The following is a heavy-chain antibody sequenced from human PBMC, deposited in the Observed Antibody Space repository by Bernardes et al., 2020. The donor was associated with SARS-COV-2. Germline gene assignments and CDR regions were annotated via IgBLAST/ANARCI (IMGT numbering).Heavy chain of an antibody. V-gene: IGHV1-18*04. J-gene: IGHJ6*04. CDR3: ARGMGGTTEGYYCGMDV. D-gene: IGHD1-7*01. CDR2: ISAYNGNT. CDR1: GYTFTSYG. Sequence: ASVKVSCKASGYTFTSYGIRWVRQAPGQGLEWMGWISAYNGNTNYAQKLQGRVTMTTDTSTSTAYMELRSLRSDDTAVYYCARGMGGTTEGYYCGMDVWGEGTTVTVSP.